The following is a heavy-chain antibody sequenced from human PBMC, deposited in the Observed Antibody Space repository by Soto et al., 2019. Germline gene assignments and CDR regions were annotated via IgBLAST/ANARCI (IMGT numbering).Heavy chain of an antibody. Sequence: QVQLVQSGAEVKKPGSSVKVSCKASGGTFSSYAISWVRQAPGQGLEWMGGIIPIFGTANYAQKFQGRVTITADESTSTAYMELSSLRSEDTAVYYWAGAHLAVRTRGDAFDIWGQGTMVTVSS. V-gene: IGHV1-69*01. D-gene: IGHD3-10*01. CDR3: AGAHLAVRTRGDAFDI. J-gene: IGHJ3*02. CDR2: IIPIFGTA. CDR1: GGTFSSYA.